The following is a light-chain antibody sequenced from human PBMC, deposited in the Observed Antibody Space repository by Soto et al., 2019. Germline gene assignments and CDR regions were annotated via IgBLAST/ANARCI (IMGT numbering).Light chain of an antibody. Sequence: QPVLTQPPSVSGSPGQSVTISCTGTSSDVGSYNRVSWYQQPPGTAPKLMIYEVSNRPSGVPDRFSGSKSGNTASLTIGGLRSEDEADYYCAAWDDSLSGVVFGGGTKLTVL. CDR1: SSDVGSYNR. CDR2: EVS. V-gene: IGLV2-18*01. CDR3: AAWDDSLSGVV. J-gene: IGLJ2*01.